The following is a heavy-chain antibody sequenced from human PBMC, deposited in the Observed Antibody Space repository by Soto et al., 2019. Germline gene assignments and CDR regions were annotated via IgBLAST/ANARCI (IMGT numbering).Heavy chain of an antibody. J-gene: IGHJ3*02. CDR3: VKIRHGGDVFDI. CDR2: INGIGDAT. Sequence: RGSLRLSCAASGFFFSTYAMAWVRQAPGKGLEWVSGINGIGDATYYADSVKGRFTIFRDNSRNTLYLQLTSLRGEDTAVYYFVKIRHGGDVFDIWCQGIMVTVS. CDR1: GFFFSTYA. V-gene: IGHV3-23*01. D-gene: IGHD4-17*01.